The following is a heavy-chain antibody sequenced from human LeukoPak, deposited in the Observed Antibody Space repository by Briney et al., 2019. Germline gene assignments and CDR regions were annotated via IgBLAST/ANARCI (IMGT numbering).Heavy chain of an antibody. CDR1: GGSISSYY. D-gene: IGHD6-13*01. V-gene: IGHV4-4*07. Sequence: SETLSLTCTVSGGSISSYYWSWIRQPAGEGLEGIGRIYATGSTNHNPSLKSRVTMSVDTSKNQFSLRLISVTAADTALYYCAKEEAGAAAGLFDSWGQGILVTVSS. CDR2: IYATGST. J-gene: IGHJ4*02. CDR3: AKEEAGAAAGLFDS.